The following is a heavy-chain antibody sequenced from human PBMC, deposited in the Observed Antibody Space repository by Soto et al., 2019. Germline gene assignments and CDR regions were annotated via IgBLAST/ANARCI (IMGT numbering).Heavy chain of an antibody. CDR1: GGSISSSSYY. D-gene: IGHD3-3*01. CDR2: IYYSGST. V-gene: IGHV4-39*07. CDR3: ARWWSGSRQGFDP. J-gene: IGHJ5*02. Sequence: SETLSLTCTVSGGSISSSSYYWGWIRQPPGKGLEWIGSIYYSGSTYYNPSLKSRVTISVDTSKNQFSLELSSVTAADTAVYYCARWWSGSRQGFDPWGQGTLVTVSS.